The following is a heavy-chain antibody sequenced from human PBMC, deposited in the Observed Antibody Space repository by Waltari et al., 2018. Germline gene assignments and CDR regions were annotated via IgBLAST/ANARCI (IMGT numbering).Heavy chain of an antibody. CDR3: ARGGDVVVPAADYYYYGMDV. D-gene: IGHD2-2*01. J-gene: IGHJ6*02. CDR2: IIPIFGTA. V-gene: IGHV1-69*01. Sequence: QVQLVQSGAEVKKPGSSVKVSCKASGGTFSSYAISWVRQAPGQGLGWMGGIIPIFGTANYAQKFQGRVTITADESTSTAYMELSSLRSEDTAVYYCARGGDVVVPAADYYYYGMDVWGQGTTVTVSS. CDR1: GGTFSSYA.